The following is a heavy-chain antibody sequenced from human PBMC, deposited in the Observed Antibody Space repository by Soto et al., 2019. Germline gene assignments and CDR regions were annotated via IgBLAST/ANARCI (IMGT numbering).Heavy chain of an antibody. CDR1: GFTFSNAW. V-gene: IGHV3-15*01. Sequence: EVQLVESGGGLVKPGGSLRLSCAASGFTFSNAWMSWVRQAPGKGLEWVGRIKSKTDGGTADYAEPVKGRFTISRDDSKNTLYLQMNSLKTEDTAVYYCTTDPAFLQLWLQNAFDIWGQGTMVTVSS. CDR2: IKSKTDGGTA. D-gene: IGHD5-18*01. J-gene: IGHJ3*02. CDR3: TTDPAFLQLWLQNAFDI.